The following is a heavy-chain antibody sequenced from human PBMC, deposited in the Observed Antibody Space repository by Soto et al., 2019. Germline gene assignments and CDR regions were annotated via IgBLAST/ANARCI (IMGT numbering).Heavy chain of an antibody. CDR1: GYTFTSYG. D-gene: IGHD5-18*01. Sequence: QVQLVQSGAEVKKPGASVKVSCKASGYTFTSYGISWVRQAPGQGLEWMGWISAYNGNTNYAQKLQGRVTMTTDTSTSTAYMELRSLRSDDTAVYYCARDLSRVDTAMVPVPVEFDYWGQGTLVTVSS. CDR3: ARDLSRVDTAMVPVPVEFDY. CDR2: ISAYNGNT. J-gene: IGHJ4*02. V-gene: IGHV1-18*01.